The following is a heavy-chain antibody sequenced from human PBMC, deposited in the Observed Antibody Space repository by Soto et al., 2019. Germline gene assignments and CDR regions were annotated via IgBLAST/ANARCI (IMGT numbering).Heavy chain of an antibody. CDR2: ISSNGGST. V-gene: IGHV3-64D*06. J-gene: IGHJ4*02. CDR3: VKAVASYCSGGSCYDY. D-gene: IGHD2-15*01. Sequence: GSLRLSCSASGCTFSSYAMHWVRQAPGKGLEYVSAISSNGGSTYYADSVKGRFTISRDNSKNTLYLQMSSLRAEDTAVYYCVKAVASYCSGGSCYDYWGQGTLVTVSS. CDR1: GCTFSSYA.